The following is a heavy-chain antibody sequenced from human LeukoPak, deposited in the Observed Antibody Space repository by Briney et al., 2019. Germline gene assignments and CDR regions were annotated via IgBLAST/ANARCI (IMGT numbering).Heavy chain of an antibody. Sequence: ESGPTLVNPTQTLTLTCTFSGFSFRTSGVGVGWIRQPPGKALECVALIYWDDDKRYSPSLSGRLTITKDTFKSRVVLTMTNVDVLDTATYYCARRYCSDFSRYSFDYWGQGALVTVSS. J-gene: IGHJ4*02. CDR3: ARRYCSDFSRYSFDY. V-gene: IGHV2-5*02. D-gene: IGHD2-15*01. CDR2: IYWDDDK. CDR1: GFSFRTSGVG.